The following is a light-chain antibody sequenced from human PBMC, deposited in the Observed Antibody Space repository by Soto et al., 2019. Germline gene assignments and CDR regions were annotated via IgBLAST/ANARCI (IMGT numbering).Light chain of an antibody. J-gene: IGKJ1*01. V-gene: IGKV3-20*01. Sequence: EIVLTQSPATLSLSPGERANIFFRASQSVSSNYLAWYQQKPGQAPRLLIYGASSRATGIPDRFSGSGSGTDFTLTISRLEPEDFAVYYCQQHGSSPQTFGQGTKVDIK. CDR1: QSVSSNY. CDR2: GAS. CDR3: QQHGSSPQT.